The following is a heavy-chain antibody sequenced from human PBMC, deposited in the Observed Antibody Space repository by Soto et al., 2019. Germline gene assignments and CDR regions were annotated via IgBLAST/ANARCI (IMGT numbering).Heavy chain of an antibody. D-gene: IGHD6-13*01. Sequence: PXGSLRLSCGASEFTFSSYEMIWVRQAPGKGLEWISYIGSDGTTIYYADSVKGRFTISRDNTKKSLYLQMNSLRGEDTAVYYCAKSWYEYLEYWGQGTLVTVSS. CDR2: IGSDGTTI. V-gene: IGHV3-48*03. CDR3: AKSWYEYLEY. J-gene: IGHJ4*02. CDR1: EFTFSSYE.